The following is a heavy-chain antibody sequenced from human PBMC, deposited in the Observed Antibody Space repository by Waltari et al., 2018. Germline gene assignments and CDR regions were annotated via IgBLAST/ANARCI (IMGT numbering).Heavy chain of an antibody. V-gene: IGHV4-34*01. Sequence: QVQLQQWGAGLLKPSETLSLTCAVYGGSFSGYYWSWIRQPPGKGLEWIGEINHSGSTNYNPSLKSRVTISVDTSKNQFSLKLSSVTAADTAVYYCARFSSSWYVVDYWGQGTLVTVSS. CDR3: ARFSSSWYVVDY. D-gene: IGHD6-13*01. CDR1: GGSFSGYY. CDR2: INHSGST. J-gene: IGHJ4*02.